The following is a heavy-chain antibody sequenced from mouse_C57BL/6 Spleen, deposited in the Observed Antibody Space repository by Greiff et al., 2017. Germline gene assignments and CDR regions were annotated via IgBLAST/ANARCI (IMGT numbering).Heavy chain of an antibody. CDR1: GYTFTSYW. V-gene: IGHV1-69*01. CDR3: AILYHPTRVFDY. J-gene: IGHJ2*01. Sequence: QVQLQQPGAELVMPGASVKLSCKASGYTFTSYWMHWVKQRPGQGLEWIGEIDPSDSYTNYNQKFKGKSPLTVYKSSSTAYMPLSSLTSDDSAVYYCAILYHPTRVFDYWGQGTTLTVSS. CDR2: IDPSDSYT. D-gene: IGHD2-3*01.